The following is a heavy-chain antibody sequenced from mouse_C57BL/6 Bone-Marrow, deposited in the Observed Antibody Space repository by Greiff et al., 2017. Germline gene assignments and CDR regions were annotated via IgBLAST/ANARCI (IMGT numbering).Heavy chain of an antibody. Sequence: VQLQQPGAELVKPGASVKLSCKASGYTFTSYWMHWVKQRPGQGLEWIGMIHPNSGSTNYNEKFKSKDTLTVDKSSSTAYMQLSSLTSEDSAVYYCAREDTTVVAPFDYWGQGTTLTVSS. V-gene: IGHV1-64*01. CDR1: GYTFTSYW. CDR3: AREDTTVVAPFDY. D-gene: IGHD1-1*01. J-gene: IGHJ2*01. CDR2: IHPNSGST.